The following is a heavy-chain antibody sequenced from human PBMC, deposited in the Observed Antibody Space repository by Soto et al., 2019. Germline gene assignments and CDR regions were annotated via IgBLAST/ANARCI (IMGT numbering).Heavy chain of an antibody. CDR3: ATLISRDSSSWDFGY. J-gene: IGHJ4*02. Sequence: GESLKISCKGSGYSFTSYWISWVRQMPGKGLEWMGRIDPSDSYTNYSPSFQGHVTISADKSISTAYLQWSSLKASDTAMYYCATLISRDSSSWDFGYWGQGTLVTVSS. CDR2: IDPSDSYT. V-gene: IGHV5-10-1*01. D-gene: IGHD6-13*01. CDR1: GYSFTSYW.